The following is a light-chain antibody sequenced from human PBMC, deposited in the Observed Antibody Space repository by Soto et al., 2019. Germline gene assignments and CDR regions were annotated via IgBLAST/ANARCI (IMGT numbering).Light chain of an antibody. CDR2: GAS. J-gene: IGKJ1*01. CDR3: QQYDSSPRT. V-gene: IGKV3-20*01. CDR1: QSVSSRS. Sequence: EIVFTQSPGTLSLSPGERATLSCRASQSVSSRSLAWYQQKTGQAPRLLISGASSRAADIPDRFSGSGSGTDFTLTINRLEPEDFAVYYCQQYDSSPRTFGQGTKVDI.